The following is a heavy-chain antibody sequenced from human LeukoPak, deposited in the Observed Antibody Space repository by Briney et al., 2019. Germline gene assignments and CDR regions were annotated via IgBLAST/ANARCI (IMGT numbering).Heavy chain of an antibody. CDR3: ARARTHYYDSSGYPYDAFDI. CDR1: GFIVSDHY. V-gene: IGHV3-53*01. Sequence: PGGSLRLSCAASGFIVSDHYMNWVRQAPGKGLEWVSVMYSGGSIYYADSVKGRFTISRDNSKNTLYLQMNSLRAEDTAVYYCARARTHYYDSSGYPYDAFDIWGQGTMVTVSS. CDR2: MYSGGSI. J-gene: IGHJ3*02. D-gene: IGHD3-22*01.